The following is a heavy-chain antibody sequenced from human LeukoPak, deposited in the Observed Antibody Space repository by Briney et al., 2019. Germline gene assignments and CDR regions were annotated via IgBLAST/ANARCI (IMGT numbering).Heavy chain of an antibody. CDR1: GYTFTGYY. D-gene: IGHD3-16*01. Sequence: GASVKVSCKASGYTFTGYYMHWVRQAPGQGLEWMGWINPSSGGTNYAQKFQGRVTMTRDTSISTAYMELSRLRSDDTAVYYCARAITFGGVTGDYFDYWGQGTLVTVSS. J-gene: IGHJ4*02. CDR2: INPSSGGT. CDR3: ARAITFGGVTGDYFDY. V-gene: IGHV1-2*02.